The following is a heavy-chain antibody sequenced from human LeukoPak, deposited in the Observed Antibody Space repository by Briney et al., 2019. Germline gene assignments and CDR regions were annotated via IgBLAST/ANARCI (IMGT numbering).Heavy chain of an antibody. J-gene: IGHJ4*02. Sequence: ASVKVSCKASGYTFTGYYMHWVRQAPGQGLEWMGWISAYNGNTNYAQKLQGRVTMTTDTSTSTAYMELSSLRSEDTAVYYCASIYTMVRGVITPFDYWGQGTLVTVSS. CDR3: ASIYTMVRGVITPFDY. CDR2: ISAYNGNT. V-gene: IGHV1-18*04. D-gene: IGHD3-10*01. CDR1: GYTFTGYY.